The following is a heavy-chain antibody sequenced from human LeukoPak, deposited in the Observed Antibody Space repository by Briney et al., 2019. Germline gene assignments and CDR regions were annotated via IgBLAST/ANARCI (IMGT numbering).Heavy chain of an antibody. Sequence: GGSLRLSCAAPGFTFSHAWMTWVRQAPGKGLEWVALIRSQSNGGTTDYAAPVKGRFTISRDDSKDTLYLHMNSLKTDDTAVYYCTTEYLGGYKFWGQGTLVTVSS. CDR2: IRSQSNGGTT. J-gene: IGHJ4*02. D-gene: IGHD5-12*01. CDR1: GFTFSHAW. CDR3: TTEYLGGYKF. V-gene: IGHV3-15*01.